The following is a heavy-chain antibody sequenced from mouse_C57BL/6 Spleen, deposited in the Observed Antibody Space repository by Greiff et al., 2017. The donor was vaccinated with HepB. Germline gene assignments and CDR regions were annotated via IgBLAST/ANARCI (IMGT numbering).Heavy chain of an antibody. J-gene: IGHJ3*01. CDR2: ISDGGSYT. D-gene: IGHD1-1*01. V-gene: IGHV5-4*01. CDR3: ARDPNYGSSFFAY. Sequence: EVKLMESGGGLVKPGGSLKLSCAASGFTFSSYAMSWVRQTPEKRLEWVATISDGGSYTYYPDNVKGRFTISRDNAKNNLYLQMSHLKSEDTAMYYCARDPNYGSSFFAYWGQGTLVTVSA. CDR1: GFTFSSYA.